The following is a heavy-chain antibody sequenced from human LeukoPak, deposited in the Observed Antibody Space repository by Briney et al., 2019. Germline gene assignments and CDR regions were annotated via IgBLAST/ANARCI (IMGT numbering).Heavy chain of an antibody. CDR1: GFTFSSYA. CDR3: ASDLITGTTSGLNDAFDI. J-gene: IGHJ3*02. D-gene: IGHD1-20*01. CDR2: ISSNGGST. V-gene: IGHV3-64*01. Sequence: PGGSLRLSCAASGFTFSSYAMHWVRQAPGKGLEYVSAISSNGGSTYYANSVKGRFTISRDNSKNTLYLQMGSLRAEDMAVYYCASDLITGTTSGLNDAFDIWGQGTMVTVSS.